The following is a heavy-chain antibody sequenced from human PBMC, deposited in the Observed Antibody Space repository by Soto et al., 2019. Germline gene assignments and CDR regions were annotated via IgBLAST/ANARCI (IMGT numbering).Heavy chain of an antibody. Sequence: ASVKVSCKASGYTFTSYAMHWVRQAPGQRLEWMGWINAGNGNTKYSQKFQGRVTITRDTSVSTAYMELSSLRSEDTAVYYCARMRWELPDYYYYGMDVWGHGTTVTVSS. CDR1: GYTFTSYA. CDR2: INAGNGNT. D-gene: IGHD1-26*01. J-gene: IGHJ6*02. V-gene: IGHV1-3*01. CDR3: ARMRWELPDYYYYGMDV.